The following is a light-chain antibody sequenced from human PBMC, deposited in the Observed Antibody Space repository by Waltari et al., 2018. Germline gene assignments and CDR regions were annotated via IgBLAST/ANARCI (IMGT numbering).Light chain of an antibody. V-gene: IGLV1-51*02. CDR2: EDR. CDR3: GTWDSSLSGAV. CDR1: SSNIGNNY. J-gene: IGLJ7*01. Sequence: QSVLTQPPSVSAAPGQRVTISCSGGSSNIGNNYVSWYRQFPGTAPKLLIYEDRERPSGSPGRVPGSKSGTSATLDITGLQAGDEADYYCGTWDSSLSGAVFGGGTHLTVL.